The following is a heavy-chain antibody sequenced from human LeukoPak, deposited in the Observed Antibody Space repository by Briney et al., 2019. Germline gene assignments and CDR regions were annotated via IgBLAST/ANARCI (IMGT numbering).Heavy chain of an antibody. D-gene: IGHD3-10*01. V-gene: IGHV3-30*18. Sequence: HPGGSLRLSCAASGFTFSSYGMHWVRQAPGKGLEWVADISFDANNKDYADSVKGRFTISRDNSKNTLYLQMNSLRGEDTAVYYCAKVVRGVEYGMDVWGQGTTVTVSS. J-gene: IGHJ6*02. CDR2: ISFDANNK. CDR1: GFTFSSYG. CDR3: AKVVRGVEYGMDV.